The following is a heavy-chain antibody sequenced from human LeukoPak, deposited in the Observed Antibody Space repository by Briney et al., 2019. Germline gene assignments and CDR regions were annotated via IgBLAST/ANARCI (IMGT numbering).Heavy chain of an antibody. D-gene: IGHD3-22*01. J-gene: IGHJ4*02. CDR2: IRSKVYGGTT. CDR3: KTDYYDSSGRRDY. CDR1: GFSFGDYA. Sequence: TGGSLRLSCTASGFSFGDYAMSWFRQVPGKGPEWIGFIRSKVYGGTTEYAASVKGRFTISRDDSKSMAYLQMNSLKSEDTAVFYCKTDYYDSSGRRDYWGQGTLVTVSS. V-gene: IGHV3-49*03.